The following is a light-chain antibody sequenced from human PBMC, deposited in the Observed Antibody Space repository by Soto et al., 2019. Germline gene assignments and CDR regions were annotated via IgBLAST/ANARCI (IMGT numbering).Light chain of an antibody. CDR3: SSYTSDSTYV. CDR1: SSDVGGYNY. J-gene: IGLJ1*01. Sequence: QSVLTQPASVSGSPGQSITISCTGTSSDVGGYNYVSWYQEHPGKAPKLMIYDVSNRPSGVSNRFSGSKSDNTASLTISGLQAEDDADYYCSSYTSDSTYVFVTGSNVTVL. CDR2: DVS. V-gene: IGLV2-14*01.